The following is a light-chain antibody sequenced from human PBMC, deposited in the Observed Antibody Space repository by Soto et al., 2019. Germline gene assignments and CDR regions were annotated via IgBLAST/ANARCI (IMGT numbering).Light chain of an antibody. Sequence: QSVLTQPASVSGSPGQSITISCTGTSSDVGSYNLVSWYQQHPGKAPKLMIYEVSKRPSGVSNRFSGSKSGNTASLTISGLQAEDEAEYYCCSYAGSSTLDVVFGGGTKLTVL. CDR1: SSDVGSYNL. V-gene: IGLV2-23*02. CDR3: CSYAGSSTLDVV. J-gene: IGLJ2*01. CDR2: EVS.